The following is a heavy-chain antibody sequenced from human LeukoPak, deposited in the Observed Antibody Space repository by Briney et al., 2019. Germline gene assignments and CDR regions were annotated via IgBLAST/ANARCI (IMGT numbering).Heavy chain of an antibody. CDR3: ARGTTVTFGAFDI. CDR2: IYSGGST. CDR1: GFTVSSNY. D-gene: IGHD4-17*01. V-gene: IGHV3-53*01. J-gene: IGHJ3*02. Sequence: GGSLRLSCAASGFTVSSNYMSWVRQPPGKGLEWVSLIYSGGSTSYADSVQGRFTIYRDNSKNTLYLQMNRLRAEDTAVYYCARGTTVTFGAFDIWGQGTMVTVSS.